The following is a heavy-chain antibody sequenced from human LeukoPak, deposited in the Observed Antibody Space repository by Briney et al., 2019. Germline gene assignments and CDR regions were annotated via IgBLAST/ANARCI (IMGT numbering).Heavy chain of an antibody. V-gene: IGHV1-8*03. D-gene: IGHD2-2*01. CDR2: MNPNSGNT. CDR3: ARGRHDCSSTSCYYY. Sequence: GASVKVSCKASGYTFTSYDINWVRQATGQGLEWMGWMNPNSGNTGYAQKFQGRVTTTRNTSISTAYMELSSLRSEDTAVYYCARGRHDCSSTSCYYYWGQGTLVTVSS. J-gene: IGHJ4*02. CDR1: GYTFTSYD.